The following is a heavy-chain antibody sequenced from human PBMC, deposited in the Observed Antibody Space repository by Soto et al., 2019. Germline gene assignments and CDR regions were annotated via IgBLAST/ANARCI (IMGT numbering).Heavy chain of an antibody. CDR2: ISGSGGST. Sequence: EVQLLESGGGLVQPGGSLRLSCAASGFTFSSYAMSWVRQAPGKGLEWVSAISGSGGSTYYADSVKGRFTISRDNSKNTLYLQMNSLRDEDTAVYYCAKDRVGFWSGGIDYWGQGTLVTVSS. J-gene: IGHJ4*02. V-gene: IGHV3-23*01. CDR1: GFTFSSYA. CDR3: AKDRVGFWSGGIDY. D-gene: IGHD3-3*01.